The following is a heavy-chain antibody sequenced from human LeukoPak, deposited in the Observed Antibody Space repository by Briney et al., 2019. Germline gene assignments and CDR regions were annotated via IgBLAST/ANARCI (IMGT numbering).Heavy chain of an antibody. CDR1: GYIFSNYW. Sequence: GESLKISCKGSGYIFSNYWIGWVRQMPGKGLEWMGIIYPGDSDTRYSPSFQGQVTISADKSISTAYLQWSSLKASDTAMYYCAIRSYYDTRGYYYFDYWGQGTLVTVSA. CDR2: IYPGDSDT. CDR3: AIRSYYDTRGYYYFDY. D-gene: IGHD3-22*01. V-gene: IGHV5-51*01. J-gene: IGHJ4*02.